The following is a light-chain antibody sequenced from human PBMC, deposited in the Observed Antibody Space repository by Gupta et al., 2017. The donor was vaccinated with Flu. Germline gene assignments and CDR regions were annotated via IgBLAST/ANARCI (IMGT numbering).Light chain of an antibody. V-gene: IGLV3-21*02. CDR3: QVYESRSDNSWV. CDR2: DDK. J-gene: IGLJ3*02. Sequence: TSSTTCGGNYIGGRSVHWYHQQPAHAPRLLFYDDKGRHGGSPPRGSCSTSGNTATMTISRVAAGEEAAYYCQVYESRSDNSWVFGGGTKLTVL. CDR1: YIGGRS.